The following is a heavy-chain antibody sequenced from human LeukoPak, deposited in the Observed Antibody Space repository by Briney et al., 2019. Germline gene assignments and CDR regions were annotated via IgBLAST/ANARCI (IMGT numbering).Heavy chain of an antibody. D-gene: IGHD3-22*01. J-gene: IGHJ3*02. CDR2: IIPIFGTA. CDR3: ARCDVTIPYDSSGYFSDQAFDI. V-gene: IGHV1-69*05. CDR1: GGTFSSYA. Sequence: SVKVSCKASGGTFSSYAISWVRQAPGQGLEWMGGIIPIFGTANYAQKFQGRVTITTDESTSTAYMELRSLRSDDTAVYYCARCDVTIPYDSSGYFSDQAFDIWGQGTMVTVSS.